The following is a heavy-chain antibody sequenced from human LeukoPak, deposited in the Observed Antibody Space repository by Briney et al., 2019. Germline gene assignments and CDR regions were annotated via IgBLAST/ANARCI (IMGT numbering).Heavy chain of an antibody. Sequence: VASVKVSCKASGYTFTGYYMHWVRQAPGQGLEWMGWINPNSGGTNHAQKFQGRVTMTRDTSISTAYMELSRLRSDDTAVYYCARGVSSYAPDNWFDPWGQGTLVTVSS. CDR3: ARGVSSYAPDNWFDP. V-gene: IGHV1-2*02. D-gene: IGHD2-2*01. J-gene: IGHJ5*02. CDR1: GYTFTGYY. CDR2: INPNSGGT.